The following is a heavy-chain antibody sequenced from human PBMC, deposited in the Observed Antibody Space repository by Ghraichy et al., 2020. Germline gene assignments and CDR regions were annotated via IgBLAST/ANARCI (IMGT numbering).Heavy chain of an antibody. CDR3: ARDREGYCSSISCYNSRFDP. Sequence: SQTLSLTCSVSGGSISSYYWSWIRQPAGKGLEWIGRLYTSGNTNYNPSLKSRVTMSVDTSKNQLSLKLSSVTAADTAVYYCARDREGYCSSISCYNSRFDPGGQGTPVTVSS. CDR1: GGSISSYY. V-gene: IGHV4-4*07. CDR2: LYTSGNT. J-gene: IGHJ5*02. D-gene: IGHD2-2*02.